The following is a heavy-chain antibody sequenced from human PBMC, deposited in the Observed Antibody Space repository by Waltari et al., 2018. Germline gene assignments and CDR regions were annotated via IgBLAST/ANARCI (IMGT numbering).Heavy chain of an antibody. CDR2: INPSGGST. J-gene: IGHJ4*02. Sequence: QVPLVQSGAEVKKPGASVKVSCKASGYTFTRHYMHWARQAPGQGLEWMGIINPSGGSTSYAQKFQGRVTMTRDTSTSTVDMELSSLRAEDTAVYYCARARGGNSPTDYWGQGTLVTVSS. CDR1: GYTFTRHY. V-gene: IGHV1-46*01. CDR3: ARARGGNSPTDY. D-gene: IGHD2-21*02.